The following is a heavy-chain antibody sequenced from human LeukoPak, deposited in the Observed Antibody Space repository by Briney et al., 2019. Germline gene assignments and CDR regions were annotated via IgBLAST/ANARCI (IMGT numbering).Heavy chain of an antibody. Sequence: SETLSLTCTVSGGSISSSSYYWGWIRQPPGKGLEWIGSISYSGSTYYNPSLKSRVTISVDTSKNQFSLKLSSVTAADTAVYYCARGRMSRIGYYYYYYMDVWGKGTTVTVSS. J-gene: IGHJ6*03. D-gene: IGHD2-8*01. CDR1: GGSISSSSYY. V-gene: IGHV4-39*07. CDR2: ISYSGST. CDR3: ARGRMSRIGYYYYYYMDV.